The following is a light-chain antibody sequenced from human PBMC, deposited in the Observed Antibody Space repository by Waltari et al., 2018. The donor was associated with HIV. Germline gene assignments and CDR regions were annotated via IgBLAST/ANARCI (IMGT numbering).Light chain of an antibody. J-gene: IGLJ2*01. CDR1: DSNIGVSS. Sequence: QSQLIQPPSTSGAPGQRVDISCSGGDSNIGVSSVNWYQDLPGSSPKLLIFDHAVRAPGVPDRFSGSRSGTSASLAISGLQSDDEGEYYCGVWDVNGDGVVFGGGTKVTVL. V-gene: IGLV1-44*01. CDR3: GVWDVNGDGVV. CDR2: DHA.